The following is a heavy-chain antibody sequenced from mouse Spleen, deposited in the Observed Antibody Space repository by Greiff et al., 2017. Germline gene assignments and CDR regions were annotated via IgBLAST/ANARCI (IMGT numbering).Heavy chain of an antibody. D-gene: IGHD2-12*01. J-gene: IGHJ3*01. CDR1: GYTFTSYW. CDR3: ARGGYSNDWRFAY. Sequence: QVQLQQPGAELVKPGASVKLSCKASGYTFTSYWMQWVKQRPGQGLEWIGEIDPSDSYTNYNQKFKGKATLTVDTSSSTAYMQLSSLTSEDSAVYYCARGGYSNDWRFAYWGQGTLVTVSA. CDR2: IDPSDSYT. V-gene: IGHV1-50*01.